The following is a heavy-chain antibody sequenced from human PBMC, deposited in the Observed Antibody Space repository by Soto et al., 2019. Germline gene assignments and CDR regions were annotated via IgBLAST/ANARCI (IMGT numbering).Heavy chain of an antibody. CDR3: ARELNGDYVHGPYYYCYGMDV. CDR2: IIPIFGTA. D-gene: IGHD4-17*01. CDR1: GGTFSSYA. Sequence: QVQLVQSGAEVKKPGSSVKVSCKASGGTFSSYAISWVRQAPGQGLEWMGGIIPIFGTANYAQKFQGRVTITADESAITAYMELSSLRSEDTAVYYCARELNGDYVHGPYYYCYGMDVWGQGTTVTVSS. J-gene: IGHJ6*02. V-gene: IGHV1-69*01.